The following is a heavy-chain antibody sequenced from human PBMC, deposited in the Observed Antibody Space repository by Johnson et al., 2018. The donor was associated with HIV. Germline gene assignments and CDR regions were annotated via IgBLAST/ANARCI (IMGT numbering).Heavy chain of an antibody. J-gene: IGHJ3*01. V-gene: IGHV3-9*01. CDR3: ATERGVSEWLRRPFDAFDV. Sequence: LVESGGGVVQPGGSLRLSCAASGFTFDDYAMHWVRQGPGKGLEWVAGIGWNGFTIGYVDSVKGRFAIYRDDATNSLYLQMNSLKSDERAMYYCATERGVSEWLRRPFDAFDVWGQGTMVTVSS. D-gene: IGHD3-3*01. CDR2: IGWNGFTI. CDR1: GFTFDDYA.